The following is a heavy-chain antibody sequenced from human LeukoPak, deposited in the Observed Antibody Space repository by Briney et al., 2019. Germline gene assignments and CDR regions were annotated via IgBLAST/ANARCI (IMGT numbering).Heavy chain of an antibody. Sequence: PGGSLRLSCAASGFTFSSYEMNWVRQAPGKGLEWVSYISSSGSTIYYADSVKGRFTISRDNAKNSLYLPMNSLRAEDTAVYYCARDSWTGYYGSGSPSDGMDVWGQGTTVSVSS. J-gene: IGHJ6*02. CDR1: GFTFSSYE. CDR2: ISSSGSTI. CDR3: ARDSWTGYYGSGSPSDGMDV. V-gene: IGHV3-48*03. D-gene: IGHD3-10*01.